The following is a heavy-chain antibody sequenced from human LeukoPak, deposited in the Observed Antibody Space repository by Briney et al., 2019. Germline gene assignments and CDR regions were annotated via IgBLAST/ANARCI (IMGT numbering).Heavy chain of an antibody. J-gene: IGHJ6*02. Sequence: GASVEVSCKASGYIFTGYYMHWVRQAPGQGLEWMGWINPNSGGTNYAQKFQGRVTMTRDTSISTAYMELSRLRSDDTAVYYCARDGPRVSSGYYYGMDVWGQGTTVTVSS. CDR1: GYIFTGYY. CDR2: INPNSGGT. D-gene: IGHD3-22*01. V-gene: IGHV1-2*02. CDR3: ARDGPRVSSGYYYGMDV.